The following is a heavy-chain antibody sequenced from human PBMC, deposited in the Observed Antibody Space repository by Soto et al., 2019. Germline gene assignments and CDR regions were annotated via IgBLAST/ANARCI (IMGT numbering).Heavy chain of an antibody. CDR2: ISYDGTRK. D-gene: IGHD3-16*01. Sequence: PGGSLRLSCAASGFPFRSFAMHWVCQAPGKGLEWLAIISYDGTRKYYADSVKGRFTISRDNSKNTLYLQLNSLRPEDTAVYYCAREQYYGMDVWGQGTTVTVSS. CDR3: AREQYYGMDV. CDR1: GFPFRSFA. V-gene: IGHV3-30-3*01. J-gene: IGHJ6*02.